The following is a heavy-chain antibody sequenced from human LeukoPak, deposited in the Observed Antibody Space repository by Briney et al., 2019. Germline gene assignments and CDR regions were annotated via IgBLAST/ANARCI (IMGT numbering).Heavy chain of an antibody. CDR2: INTDGNST. Sequence: GGPLRLSCAASGFTFSSYWMHWVRQVPGKGLVWVSRINTDGNSTRYADSVKGRFTISRDNAKNTLYLQMNSLRAEDTAVYYCARVPLGEFKGFDPWGQGTLVTVSS. J-gene: IGHJ5*02. CDR3: ARVPLGEFKGFDP. V-gene: IGHV3-74*01. CDR1: GFTFSSYW. D-gene: IGHD3-10*01.